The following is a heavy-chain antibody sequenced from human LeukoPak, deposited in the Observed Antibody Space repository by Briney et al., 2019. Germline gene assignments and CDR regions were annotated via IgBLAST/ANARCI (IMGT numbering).Heavy chain of an antibody. CDR1: GGSISSSSYY. D-gene: IGHD5-18*01. CDR2: ICYSGST. V-gene: IGHV4-39*01. J-gene: IGHJ6*02. CDR3: ARLRVDTAMVPYYYYGMDV. Sequence: SVTLSLTCTVSGGSISSSSYYWGWIRQPPGKGLEWIGSICYSGSTYYNPSLKSRVTISVDTSKNQFSLKLSSVTAADTAVYYCARLRVDTAMVPYYYYGMDVWGQGTTVTVSS.